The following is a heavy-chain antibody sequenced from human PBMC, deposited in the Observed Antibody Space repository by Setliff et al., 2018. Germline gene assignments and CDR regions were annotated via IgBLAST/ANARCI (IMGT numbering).Heavy chain of an antibody. CDR1: GGSISSGNYY. Sequence: SETLSLTCRVSGGSISSGNYYWGLTRQPPGKGLEWVATIYYSGSTYSNPSLKSRLIISVDAPDNQFSVKLSSVTAADTAVYYCARHKSKGSGSYPSLYMDVWGKGIMVTVS. V-gene: IGHV4-39*01. CDR3: ARHKSKGSGSYPSLYMDV. CDR2: IYYSGST. D-gene: IGHD3-10*01. J-gene: IGHJ6*03.